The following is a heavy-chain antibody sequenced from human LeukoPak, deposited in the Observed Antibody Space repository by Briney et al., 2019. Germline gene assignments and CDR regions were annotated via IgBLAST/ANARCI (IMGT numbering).Heavy chain of an antibody. CDR2: ISWNSGSI. CDR3: AKGASSGLDDAFDI. CDR1: GFTFDDYA. V-gene: IGHV3-9*01. Sequence: GGSLRLSCAASGFTFDDYAMHWVRQAPGKGLGWVSGISWNSGSIGYADSVKGRFTISRDNAKNSLYLQMNSLRAEDTALYYCAKGASSGLDDAFDIWGQGTMVTVSS. J-gene: IGHJ3*02.